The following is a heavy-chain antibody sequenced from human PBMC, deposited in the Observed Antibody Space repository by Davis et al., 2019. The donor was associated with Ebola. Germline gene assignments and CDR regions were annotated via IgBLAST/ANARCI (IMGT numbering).Heavy chain of an antibody. CDR1: GGSISSSSYY. CDR3: ARLMRYYDSSGYYWGPNYFDY. D-gene: IGHD3-22*01. CDR2: IYYSGST. V-gene: IGHV4-39*01. J-gene: IGHJ4*02. Sequence: MPSETLSLTCTVSGGSISSSSYYWGWIRQPPGKGLEWIGSIYYSGSTYYNPSLKSRVTISVDTSKNQFSLKLSSVTAADTAVYYCARLMRYYDSSGYYWGPNYFDYWGQGTLVTVSS.